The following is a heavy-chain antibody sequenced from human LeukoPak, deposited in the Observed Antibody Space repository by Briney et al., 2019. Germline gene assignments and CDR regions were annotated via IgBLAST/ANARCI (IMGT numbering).Heavy chain of an antibody. CDR3: ARERRYFDWLLPSLDAFDI. CDR2: IYYSGST. CDR1: GGSISSSSYC. V-gene: IGHV4-39*07. Sequence: PSETLSLTCTVSGGSISSSSYCWGWIRQPPGKGLEWIGSIYYSGSTYYNPSLKSRVTISVDTSKNQFSLKLSSVTAADTAVYYCARERRYFDWLLPSLDAFDIWGQGTMVTVSS. J-gene: IGHJ3*02. D-gene: IGHD3-9*01.